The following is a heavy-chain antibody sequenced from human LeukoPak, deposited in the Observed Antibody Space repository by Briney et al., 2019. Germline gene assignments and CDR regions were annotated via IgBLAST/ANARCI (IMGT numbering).Heavy chain of an antibody. J-gene: IGHJ4*02. D-gene: IGHD7-27*01. CDR1: GGSFSGYY. Sequence: PSETLSLTCAVYGGSFSGYYWSWIRQPPGKGLEWIGEINHSGSTNYNPSLKSRVTISVDTSKNQFSLKLSSVTAADTAVYYCARPPNIRTPNWSDYWGQGTLVTVSS. CDR3: ARPPNIRTPNWSDY. V-gene: IGHV4-34*01. CDR2: INHSGST.